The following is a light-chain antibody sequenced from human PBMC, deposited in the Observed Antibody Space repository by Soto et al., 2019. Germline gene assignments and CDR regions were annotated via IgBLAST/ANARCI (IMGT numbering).Light chain of an antibody. Sequence: EVVMRQSPATLSVSPGEGATLSCRASQGIGDTLAWYQHKPGQPPRLLIYGISTRATGIPARFSGSGSGTEFSPTISSLQSEDFAVYYCQQYSKWPITFGQGTRLEIK. CDR2: GIS. CDR1: QGIGDT. V-gene: IGKV3-15*01. J-gene: IGKJ5*01. CDR3: QQYSKWPIT.